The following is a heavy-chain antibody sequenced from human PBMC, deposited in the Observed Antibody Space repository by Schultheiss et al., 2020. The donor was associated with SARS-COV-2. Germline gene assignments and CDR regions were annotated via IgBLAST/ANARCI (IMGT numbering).Heavy chain of an antibody. CDR3: ASGDYSNYGNVDY. CDR2: ISYDGSNK. J-gene: IGHJ4*02. D-gene: IGHD4-11*01. V-gene: IGHV3-30*03. Sequence: GGSLRLSCAASGFTFSSYGMHWVRQAPGKGLEWVAVISYDGSNKYYADSVKGRFTISRDNSKNTLYLQMNSLRAEDTAVYYCASGDYSNYGNVDYWGQRTLVTVSS. CDR1: GFTFSSYG.